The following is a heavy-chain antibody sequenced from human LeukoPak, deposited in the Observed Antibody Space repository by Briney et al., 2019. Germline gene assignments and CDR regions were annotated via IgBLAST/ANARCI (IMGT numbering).Heavy chain of an antibody. CDR2: IYYSGST. V-gene: IGHV4-59*01. Sequence: SENLSLTCTVSGGSISSYYWSWIRQPPGKGLEWIGYIYYSGSTNYNPSLKSRVTISVDTSKNQFSLKLSSVTAADTAVYYCARDSRAAGSPNWFDPWGQGTLVTVSS. J-gene: IGHJ5*02. D-gene: IGHD6-13*01. CDR3: ARDSRAAGSPNWFDP. CDR1: GGSISSYY.